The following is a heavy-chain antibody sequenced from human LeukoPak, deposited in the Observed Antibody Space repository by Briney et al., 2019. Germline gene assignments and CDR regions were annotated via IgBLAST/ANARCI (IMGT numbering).Heavy chain of an antibody. D-gene: IGHD6-13*01. CDR1: GFTFSSYW. V-gene: IGHV3-74*01. J-gene: IGHJ4*02. CDR2: SNSDGSST. Sequence: GGSLRLSCVASGFTFSSYWMHWVRQAPGKGLVRVSRSNSDGSSTSYAESVKGRLTISRDNAKNTLYPQMNSLRAEDTAVYYCARGASGSSWFGGFDFWGQGPLVTVSS. CDR3: ARGASGSSWFGGFDF.